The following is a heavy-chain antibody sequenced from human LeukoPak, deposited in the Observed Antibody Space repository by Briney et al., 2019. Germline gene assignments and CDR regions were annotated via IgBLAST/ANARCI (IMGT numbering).Heavy chain of an antibody. D-gene: IGHD2-2*01. V-gene: IGHV1-18*01. J-gene: IGHJ5*02. Sequence: ASVKVSCKAFGYTFTSYGISWVRQAPGQGLEWMGWISAYNGNTNYAQKLQGRVTMTTDTSTSTAYMELRSLRSDDTAVYYCATSLGYCSSTSCSPNWFDPWGQGTLVTVSS. CDR1: GYTFTSYG. CDR2: ISAYNGNT. CDR3: ATSLGYCSSTSCSPNWFDP.